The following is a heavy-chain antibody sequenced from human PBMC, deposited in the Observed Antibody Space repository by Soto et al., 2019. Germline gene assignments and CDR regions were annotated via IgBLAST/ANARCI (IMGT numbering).Heavy chain of an antibody. CDR2: ISGSGGST. V-gene: IGHV3-23*01. CDR1: GFTFSTYA. J-gene: IGHJ6*02. CDR3: AKDRGGLSYDFWRDYGMDV. D-gene: IGHD3-3*01. Sequence: QSGGSLRLSCAASGFTFSTYAMTWVRQAPGKGLEWVSAISGSGGSTYYADSVKGRFTISRDNSKNTLYLQMNSLRAEDTAVYYYAKDRGGLSYDFWRDYGMDVWGQGTTVTVSS.